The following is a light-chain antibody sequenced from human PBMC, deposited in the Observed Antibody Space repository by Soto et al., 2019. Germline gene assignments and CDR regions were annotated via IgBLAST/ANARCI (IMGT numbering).Light chain of an antibody. CDR1: QSVISS. CDR2: GAS. V-gene: IGKV3D-15*01. J-gene: IGKJ2*01. Sequence: EILMTQSPATLSVSPGERVTLSCRASQSVISSLSWYQQKPGQPPRVLIYGASTRSPGIPARFSGSGSGTELTLTISSLQSEEFAVYYCQQYNNWPYTFGQGTKLEI. CDR3: QQYNNWPYT.